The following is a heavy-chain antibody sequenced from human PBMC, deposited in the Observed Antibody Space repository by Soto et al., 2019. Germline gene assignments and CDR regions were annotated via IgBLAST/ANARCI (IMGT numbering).Heavy chain of an antibody. CDR3: ARDATLQAVAGTIRN. CDR1: GFTFSSYA. J-gene: IGHJ4*02. Sequence: PGGSLRLSCAASGFTFSSYAMHWVRQAPGKGLEWVAVISYDGSNKYHADSVKGRFTISRDNSKNTLYLQMNSLRAEDTAVYYCARDATLQAVAGTIRNWGQGTLVTVSS. V-gene: IGHV3-30-3*01. CDR2: ISYDGSNK. D-gene: IGHD6-19*01.